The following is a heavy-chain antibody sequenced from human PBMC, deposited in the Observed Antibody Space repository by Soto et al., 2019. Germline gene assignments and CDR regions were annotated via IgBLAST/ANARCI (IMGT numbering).Heavy chain of an antibody. Sequence: PGGSLRLSGAAAECTFSGDCRHWVRQAPGKGLEWVAVIWYDGSNKYYADSVKGRFTISRDNSKNTLYLQMNSLRAEDTAVYYCARDKEAYFDYWGQGTLVTVSS. CDR3: ARDKEAYFDY. V-gene: IGHV3-33*01. CDR1: ECTFSGDC. CDR2: IWYDGSNK. J-gene: IGHJ4*02.